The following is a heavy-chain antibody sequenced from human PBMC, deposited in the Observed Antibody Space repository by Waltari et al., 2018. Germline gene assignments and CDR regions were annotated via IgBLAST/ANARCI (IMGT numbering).Heavy chain of an antibody. D-gene: IGHD4-17*01. V-gene: IGHV4-34*01. CDR2: INHAGFT. CDR3: ARGGVPDAYGDGSDYRNWFDP. Sequence: QVQLKEWGAGTLKPSETLSLTCDVNGGSFSGYQRPWIRQSPGKGLEWLVEINHAGFTNYKPTLKGLITILKDTSKNQFSLRLSSVTVADSAVYYCARGGVPDAYGDGSDYRNWFDPWGQGILVTVSS. CDR1: GGSFSGYQ. J-gene: IGHJ5*02.